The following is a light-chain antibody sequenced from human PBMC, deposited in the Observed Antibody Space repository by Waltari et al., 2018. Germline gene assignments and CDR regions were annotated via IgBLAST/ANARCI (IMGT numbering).Light chain of an antibody. CDR3: MQALQTPWT. Sequence: DIVMTQSPLSLPVTPGEPATISCRPSQSLLRSNGYSFLDWYLQKPGQSPQLLIYLGSNRATGVPDRFSGSGSGTDFTLKISRVEAEDAGIYYCMQALQTPWTFGQGTKVEIK. CDR1: QSLLRSNGYSF. CDR2: LGS. V-gene: IGKV2-28*01. J-gene: IGKJ1*01.